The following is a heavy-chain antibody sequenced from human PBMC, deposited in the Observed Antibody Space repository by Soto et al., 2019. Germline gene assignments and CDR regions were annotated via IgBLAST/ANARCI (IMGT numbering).Heavy chain of an antibody. CDR3: ATNETTRHWLAP. J-gene: IGHJ5*02. D-gene: IGHD1-1*01. V-gene: IGHV4-31*03. Sequence: TSETLSLTCTVSGGSISNGNYYWSWIRQLPGKGLEWIGNIYYIGTTSYNPSLKSRVTMSIDTSKNQFSLKLRSVVAADTAMYYCATNETTRHWLAPWGQGTLVTVYS. CDR2: IYYIGTT. CDR1: GGSISNGNYY.